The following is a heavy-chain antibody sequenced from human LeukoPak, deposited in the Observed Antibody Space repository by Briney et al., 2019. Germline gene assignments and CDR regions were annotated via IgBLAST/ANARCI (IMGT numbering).Heavy chain of an antibody. CDR2: INPSDGAT. CDR3: AGEERGGLSGGLGGLFASYYTYYYMDV. Sequence: VASVKVSCKASGYTFTMYYIHWVRQAPGQGLEWMGMINPSDGATTYAQRFQGRVSMTRDMSTTTVYMDLRSLRSEDTAVYFCAGEERGGLSGGLGGLFASYYTYYYMDVWGRGTTVTVSS. V-gene: IGHV1-46*01. D-gene: IGHD3-10*01. J-gene: IGHJ6*03. CDR1: GYTFTMYY.